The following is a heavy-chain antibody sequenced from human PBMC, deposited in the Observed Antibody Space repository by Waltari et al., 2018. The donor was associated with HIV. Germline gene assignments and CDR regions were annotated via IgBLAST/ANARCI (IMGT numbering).Heavy chain of an antibody. J-gene: IGHJ5*01. CDR3: AKGGSHLTIFEAWFDS. Sequence: EVQLVESGGGLVQPGRSLRLSGAASGFTFDDYPMTWVRQSPGKGLEWVSGISWNSGITDYGDSVKGRFTISRDNAKNSLYLQMNSLTVEDTAFYYCAKGGSHLTIFEAWFDSWGQGTLVTVSS. D-gene: IGHD3-3*01. V-gene: IGHV3-9*01. CDR2: ISWNSGIT. CDR1: GFTFDDYP.